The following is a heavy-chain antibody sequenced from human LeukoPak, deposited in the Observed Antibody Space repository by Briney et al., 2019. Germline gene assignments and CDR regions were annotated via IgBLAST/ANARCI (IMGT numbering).Heavy chain of an antibody. J-gene: IGHJ4*02. Sequence: LRLSCAASGFTFSSYVMHWVRQAPGKGLEWIGEINHSGSTNFNPSLKSRVTISLDTSKNQFSLTLSSLTAADTAVYYCASLRERSYYARGFDYWGQGTLVTVSS. D-gene: IGHD1-26*01. CDR3: ASLRERSYYARGFDY. V-gene: IGHV4-34*01. CDR1: GFTFSSYV. CDR2: INHSGST.